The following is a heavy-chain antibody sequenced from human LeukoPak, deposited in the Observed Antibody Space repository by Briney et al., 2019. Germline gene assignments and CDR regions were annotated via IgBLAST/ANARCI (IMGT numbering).Heavy chain of an antibody. CDR3: ARFWFGDDY. CDR2: IYYSGST. D-gene: IGHD3-10*01. J-gene: IGHJ4*02. CDR1: GGSISSSSYY. Sequence: SETLSLTCTVSGGSISSSSYYWGWIRQPPGKGLEWIGSIYYSGSTYYNPSLKSRVTISVDTSKNQFSLKLSSVTAADTAVYYCARFWFGDDYWGQGTLVTVSS. V-gene: IGHV4-39*07.